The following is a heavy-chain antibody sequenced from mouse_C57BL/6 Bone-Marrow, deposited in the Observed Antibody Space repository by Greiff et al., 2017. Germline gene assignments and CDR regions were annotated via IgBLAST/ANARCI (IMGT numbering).Heavy chain of an antibody. CDR3: ASDYYGSSYVEDY. D-gene: IGHD1-1*01. CDR1: GYTFTGYW. V-gene: IGHV1-9*01. CDR2: ILPGSGST. Sequence: QVQLQQSGAELMKPGASVKLSCKATGYTFTGYWIEWVKQRPGHGLEWIGEILPGSGSTNYNAKFKGKATFTADTSSNTAYMQLSSLTTEDSAIYYCASDYYGSSYVEDYWGQGTTLTVSS. J-gene: IGHJ2*01.